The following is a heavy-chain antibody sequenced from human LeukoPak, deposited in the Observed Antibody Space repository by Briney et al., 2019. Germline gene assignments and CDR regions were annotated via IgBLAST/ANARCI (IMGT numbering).Heavy chain of an antibody. J-gene: IGHJ4*02. CDR3: ARALFNYYYTYFDY. CDR2: IYYSGST. Sequence: PSETLSLTCTVSGGSISSADNYWSWIRQHPGKGLEGIGYIYYSGSTYYNPSLKSRVTISVDTSKNQFSLKLSSVTAADTAVYYCARALFNYYYTYFDYWGQGTLVTVSS. CDR1: GGSISSADNY. V-gene: IGHV4-31*03. D-gene: IGHD3-22*01.